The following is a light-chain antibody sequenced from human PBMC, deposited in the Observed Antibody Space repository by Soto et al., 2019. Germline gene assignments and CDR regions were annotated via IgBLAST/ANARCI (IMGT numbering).Light chain of an antibody. CDR1: QSISKY. CDR2: DTS. CDR3: QQRSDWPVT. J-gene: IGKJ3*01. Sequence: EIVLTQSPATLSLSPGEGATLSCRASQSISKYLVWYQQKPGQPPRVLVYDTSNRATGIPAMFSGTGSGTDFTLTISSLEPEDFAVYYCQQRSDWPVTFGPGTKVDIK. V-gene: IGKV3-11*01.